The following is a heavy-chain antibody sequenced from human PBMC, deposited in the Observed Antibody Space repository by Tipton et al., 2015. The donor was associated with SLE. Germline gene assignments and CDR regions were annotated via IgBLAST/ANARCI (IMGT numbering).Heavy chain of an antibody. CDR1: GFTFSSYW. V-gene: IGHV3-7*01. CDR2: IKQDGSEK. J-gene: IGHJ4*02. Sequence: GSLRLSCAASGFTFSSYWMSWVRQAPGKGLEWVANIKQDGSEKYYVDSVKDRFTISRDNAKNSLYLQMNSLRAEDTAVYYCARVSPIVATLGSFDYWGQGTLVTVSS. CDR3: ARVSPIVATLGSFDY. D-gene: IGHD5-12*01.